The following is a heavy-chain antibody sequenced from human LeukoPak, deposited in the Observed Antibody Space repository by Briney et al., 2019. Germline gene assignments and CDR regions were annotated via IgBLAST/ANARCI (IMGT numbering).Heavy chain of an antibody. CDR2: ISSSGSTI. Sequence: PGGSLRLSCAASGFTFSDYYMSWIRQAPGKGPEWVSYISSSGSTIYYADSVKGRFTISRDNAKNSLYLQMNSLRAEDTAVYYCARVRRAARPTPNYMDVWGKGTTVTVSS. J-gene: IGHJ6*03. CDR3: ARVRRAARPTPNYMDV. CDR1: GFTFSDYY. D-gene: IGHD6-6*01. V-gene: IGHV3-11*04.